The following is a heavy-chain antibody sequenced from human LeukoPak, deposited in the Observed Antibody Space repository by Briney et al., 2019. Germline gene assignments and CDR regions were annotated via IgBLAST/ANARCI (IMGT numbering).Heavy chain of an antibody. V-gene: IGHV1-69*04. J-gene: IGHJ4*02. D-gene: IGHD3-22*01. CDR2: IVPIFGIA. CDR1: GGTFSSYA. Sequence: SVKVSCKASGGTFSSYAISWVRQAPGQGLEWMGRIVPIFGIANYAQKFQGRVTITADKSTSTAYMELSSLRSEDTAVYYCARDPSAHYYDSSGYYDYWGQGTLVTVSS. CDR3: ARDPSAHYYDSSGYYDY.